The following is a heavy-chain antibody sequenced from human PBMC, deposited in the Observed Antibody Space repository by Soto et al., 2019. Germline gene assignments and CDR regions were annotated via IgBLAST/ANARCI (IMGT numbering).Heavy chain of an antibody. CDR3: ARGILNYYGVDV. V-gene: IGHV3-74*01. CDR1: GFTFSSYW. Sequence: EVQLVESGGGLVQPGGSLRLSCAASGFTFSSYWMHWVRQARGKGLVWVSRIKSDGTSTSYADSVKGRFTISRDNAKNTVYLQMNSLRVEDTAVYYCARGILNYYGVDVWCQGTTVTVSS. CDR2: IKSDGTST. J-gene: IGHJ6*02.